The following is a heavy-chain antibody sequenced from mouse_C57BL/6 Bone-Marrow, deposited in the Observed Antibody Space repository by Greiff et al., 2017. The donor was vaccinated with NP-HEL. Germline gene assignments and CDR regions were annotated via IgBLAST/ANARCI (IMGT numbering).Heavy chain of an antibody. J-gene: IGHJ1*03. CDR3: ARRGFMTTVVEYFDV. Sequence: QVHVKQPGAELVKPGASVKMSCKASGYTFTSYWITWVKQRPGQGLEWIGDIYPGSGSTNYNEKFKSKATLTVDTSSSTAYMQLSSLTSEDSAVYYCARRGFMTTVVEYFDVWGTGTTVTVSS. CDR1: GYTFTSYW. CDR2: IYPGSGST. V-gene: IGHV1-55*01. D-gene: IGHD1-1*01.